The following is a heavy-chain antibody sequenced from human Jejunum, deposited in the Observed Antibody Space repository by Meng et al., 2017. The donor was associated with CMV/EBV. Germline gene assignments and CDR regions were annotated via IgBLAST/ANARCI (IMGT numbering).Heavy chain of an antibody. D-gene: IGHD1-26*01. CDR1: GCSISNHY. J-gene: IGHJ4*02. V-gene: IGHV4-4*07. CDR2: FYSSDTY. CDR3: ARGPGASTREGFDY. Sequence: QLQASGPVLVTPSETLSLTCTVSGCSISNHYWSLIRQSAGKGLEWIGRFYSSDTYNYHPSLNSRLTMSLDTSKNQFSLNLSSVTAADTAIYYCARGPGASTREGFDYWGLGTLVTVSS.